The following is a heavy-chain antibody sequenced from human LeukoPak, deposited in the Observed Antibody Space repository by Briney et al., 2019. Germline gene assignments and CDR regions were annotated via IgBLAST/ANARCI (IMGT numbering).Heavy chain of an antibody. V-gene: IGHV3-11*01. CDR3: AREMLTKWELLRAVDY. CDR1: GFTFSDYY. D-gene: IGHD1-26*01. J-gene: IGHJ4*02. CDR2: ISSSGSTI. Sequence: GGSLRLSCAASGFTFSDYYMSWIRQAPGKGLEWVSYISSSGSTIYYADSVKGRFTISRDNAKNSLYLQMNSLRAEDTAVYYCAREMLTKWELLRAVDYWGQGTLVTVSS.